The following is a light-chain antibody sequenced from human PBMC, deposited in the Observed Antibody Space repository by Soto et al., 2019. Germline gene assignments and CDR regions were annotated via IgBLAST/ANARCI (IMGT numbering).Light chain of an antibody. J-gene: IGLJ2*01. V-gene: IGLV1-44*01. CDR1: SSNFGTNT. Sequence: QSVLTQPPSASGNPGQRVTISCSGSSSNFGTNTVIWYQQLRGAAPSLLIYSDNQRTSGVPDRFSGSKSGTSASLAISGLQSEDEADYYCAASDVSLVVFGGGTKLTVL. CDR2: SDN. CDR3: AASDVSLVV.